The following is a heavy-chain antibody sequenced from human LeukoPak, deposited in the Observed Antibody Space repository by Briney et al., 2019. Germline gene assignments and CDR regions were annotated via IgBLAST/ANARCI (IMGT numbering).Heavy chain of an antibody. J-gene: IGHJ5*02. CDR3: ARDGRGYSYGYGWFDP. V-gene: IGHV1-46*01. D-gene: IGHD5-18*01. Sequence: ASVKVSCKASGYTFTGYYIHWVRQAPGQGLEWMGWINPSGGSTSYAQKFQGRVTMTRDMSTSTVYMELSSLRSEDTAVYYCARDGRGYSYGYGWFDPWGQGTLVTVSS. CDR2: INPSGGST. CDR1: GYTFTGYY.